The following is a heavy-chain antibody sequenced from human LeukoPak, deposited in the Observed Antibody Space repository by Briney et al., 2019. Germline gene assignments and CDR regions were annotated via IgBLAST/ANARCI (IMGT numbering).Heavy chain of an antibody. Sequence: SETLSLTCTVSGGSISSHYWSWIRQPPGKGLEWIGYIYYSGSTNYNPSLKSRVTTSVDTSKNQFSLKLSSVTAADTAVYYCARERYSGSYYPFDYWGQGTLVTVSS. CDR3: ARERYSGSYYPFDY. J-gene: IGHJ4*02. CDR2: IYYSGST. V-gene: IGHV4-59*11. D-gene: IGHD1-26*01. CDR1: GGSISSHY.